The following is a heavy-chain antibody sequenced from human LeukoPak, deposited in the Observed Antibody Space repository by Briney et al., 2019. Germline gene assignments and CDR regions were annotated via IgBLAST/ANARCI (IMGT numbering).Heavy chain of an antibody. V-gene: IGHV1-18*01. CDR3: ARESRYYDSSGYGFDP. Sequence: ASVKVSCKASGYTFTSYGISWVRQAPGQGLEWMGWISAYNGNTNYAQKLQGRVTMTTDTSTSTAYMELRSLRSDGTAVYYCARESRYYDSSGYGFDPWGQGILVTVSS. CDR2: ISAYNGNT. CDR1: GYTFTSYG. J-gene: IGHJ5*02. D-gene: IGHD3-22*01.